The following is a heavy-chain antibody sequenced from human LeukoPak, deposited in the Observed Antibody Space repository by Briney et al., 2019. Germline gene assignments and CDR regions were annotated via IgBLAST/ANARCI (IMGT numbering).Heavy chain of an antibody. CDR2: IIPILGIA. CDR1: GGTFSSYT. V-gene: IGHV1-69*02. D-gene: IGHD5-12*01. Sequence: SVKVSCKASGGTFSSYTISWVRQAPGQGLEWMGRIIPILGIANYAQKFQGRVTITADKSTSTAYMELSSLRSEDTAVYYCARSQNYGYGFLDYYYYGMDVWGQGTTVTVSS. CDR3: ARSQNYGYGFLDYYYYGMDV. J-gene: IGHJ6*02.